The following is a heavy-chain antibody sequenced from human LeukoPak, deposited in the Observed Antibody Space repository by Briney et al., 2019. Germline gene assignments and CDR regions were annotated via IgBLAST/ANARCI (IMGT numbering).Heavy chain of an antibody. Sequence: GESLKISCKGSGYTFNTYWVGWVRQMPGKGLEWIGIIYPGDSDIRYSPSFRGQVTISADKSSSTAYLRWSSLKASDTAMYYCARRDVSAWYYFDYWGRGTLVTVSS. CDR1: GYTFNTYW. CDR2: IYPGDSDI. J-gene: IGHJ4*02. V-gene: IGHV5-51*01. D-gene: IGHD6-19*01. CDR3: ARRDVSAWYYFDY.